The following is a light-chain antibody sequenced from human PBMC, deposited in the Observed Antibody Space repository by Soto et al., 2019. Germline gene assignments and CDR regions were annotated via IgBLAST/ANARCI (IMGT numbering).Light chain of an antibody. Sequence: DIQMTQSPSSLSASVGDRITITCRASQSISNYLNWYQHKPGKAPKLLIYAASSLQSGVPSRFSGSGSGTDFTLTISSLQPEDFATYNCQQSYDTPRTFGQGTKVEIK. CDR3: QQSYDTPRT. J-gene: IGKJ1*01. CDR1: QSISNY. V-gene: IGKV1-39*01. CDR2: AAS.